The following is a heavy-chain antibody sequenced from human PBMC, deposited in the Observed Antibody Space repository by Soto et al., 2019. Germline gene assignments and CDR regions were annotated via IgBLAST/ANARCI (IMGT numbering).Heavy chain of an antibody. V-gene: IGHV3-48*03. CDR3: AREVAVAGLDY. CDR2: ISSSGSTI. D-gene: IGHD6-19*01. Sequence: GGSLRLSCAASRFTFSSYEMNWVRQAPGKGLEWVSYISSSGSTIYYADSVKGRFTISRDNAKNSLYLQMNSLRAEDTAVYYCAREVAVAGLDYWGQGTLVTVSS. J-gene: IGHJ4*02. CDR1: RFTFSSYE.